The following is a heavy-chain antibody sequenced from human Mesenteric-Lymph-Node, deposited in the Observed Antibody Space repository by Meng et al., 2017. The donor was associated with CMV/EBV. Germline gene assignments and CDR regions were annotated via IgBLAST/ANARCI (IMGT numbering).Heavy chain of an antibody. CDR1: GGSFSGYY. CDR3: ARGSSYDILTGYFDY. CDR2: INHSGST. D-gene: IGHD3-9*01. Sequence: QVQLHQWGAGLLKPSETLSVTCAVYGGSFSGYYWNWIRQSPEKGLEWIGEINHSGSTTYNPSFTSRIIISVDTSTNQISLNMSSVTAADTAVYYCARGSSYDILTGYFDYWGQRALVTVSS. V-gene: IGHV4-34*01. J-gene: IGHJ4*02.